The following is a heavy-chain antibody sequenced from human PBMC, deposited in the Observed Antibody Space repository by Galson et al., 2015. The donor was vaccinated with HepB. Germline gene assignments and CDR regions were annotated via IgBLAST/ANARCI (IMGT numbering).Heavy chain of an antibody. J-gene: IGHJ4*02. V-gene: IGHV3-23*01. CDR2: ISGSGGST. Sequence: SLRLSCAASGFTFSSYAMSWVRQAPGKGLEWVSAISGSGGSTYYADSVKGRFTISRDNSKNTLYLQMNSLRAEDTAVYYCAKLGPGTMIVVVLGNPDYWGQGTLVTVSS. D-gene: IGHD3-22*01. CDR3: AKLGPGTMIVVVLGNPDY. CDR1: GFTFSSYA.